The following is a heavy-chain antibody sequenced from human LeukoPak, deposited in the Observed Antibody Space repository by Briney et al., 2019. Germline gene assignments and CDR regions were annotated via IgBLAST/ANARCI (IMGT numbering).Heavy chain of an antibody. CDR3: ARGPRYYGSD. CDR2: IYYSGST. Sequence: SETQSLTCTVSGGSISSYYWSWIRQPPGKGLEWIGYIYYSGSTNYNPSLKSRVTISVDTSKNQFSLKLSSVTAADTAVYYCARGPRYYGSDWGQGTLVTVSS. J-gene: IGHJ4*02. D-gene: IGHD3-10*01. CDR1: GGSISSYY. V-gene: IGHV4-59*01.